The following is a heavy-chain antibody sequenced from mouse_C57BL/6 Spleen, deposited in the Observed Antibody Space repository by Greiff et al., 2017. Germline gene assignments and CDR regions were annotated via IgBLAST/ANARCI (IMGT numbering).Heavy chain of an antibody. V-gene: IGHV5-12*01. Sequence: EVKVVESGGGLVQPGGSLKLSCAASGFTFSDYYMYWVRQTPEKRLEWVAYISNGGGSTYYPDTVKGRFTISRDNAKNTLYLQMSRLKSEDTAMYYCARQYFDYWGQGTTLTVSS. J-gene: IGHJ2*01. CDR3: ARQYFDY. CDR2: ISNGGGST. CDR1: GFTFSDYY.